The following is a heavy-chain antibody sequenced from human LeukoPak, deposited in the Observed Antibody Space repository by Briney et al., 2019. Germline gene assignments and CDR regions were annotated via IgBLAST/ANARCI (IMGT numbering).Heavy chain of an antibody. Sequence: GRSLRLSCAASGFTFSSYAMHWVRQAPGKGLEWVAVISYDGSNKYYADSVKGRFTISRDNSKNTLYLQMNSLSAEDTAVYYCARDLVVVPAAVYYYYGMDVWGKGTTVTVSS. CDR2: ISYDGSNK. J-gene: IGHJ6*04. CDR3: ARDLVVVPAAVYYYYGMDV. V-gene: IGHV3-30*04. CDR1: GFTFSSYA. D-gene: IGHD2-2*01.